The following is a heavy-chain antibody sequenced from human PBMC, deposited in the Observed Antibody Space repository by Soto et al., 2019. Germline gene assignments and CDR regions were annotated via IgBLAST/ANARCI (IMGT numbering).Heavy chain of an antibody. D-gene: IGHD3-3*01. CDR1: GYTFTSYG. J-gene: IGHJ5*02. Sequence: ASVKVSCKASGYTFTSYGISWVRQAPGQGLEWMGWISAYNGNTNYAQKLQGRVTMTTDTSTSTAYMELRSLRSDDTAVYYCARDVRQYYDFWSGYPNWLDPWGQGTLVTVSS. CDR3: ARDVRQYYDFWSGYPNWLDP. V-gene: IGHV1-18*01. CDR2: ISAYNGNT.